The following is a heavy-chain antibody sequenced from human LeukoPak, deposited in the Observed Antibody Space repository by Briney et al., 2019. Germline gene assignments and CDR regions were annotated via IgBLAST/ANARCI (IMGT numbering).Heavy chain of an antibody. Sequence: PGGSLRLSCVVSGLSISNDWMSWVRQAPGKGLEWVANINPAGSVTYYVDSVKGRFTISRDNARNSLFLQMNTLRVDDTAVYYCASGRNNDWALGGQGTLVTVSS. CDR2: INPAGSVT. J-gene: IGHJ4*02. V-gene: IGHV3-7*01. D-gene: IGHD3-9*01. CDR1: GLSISNDW. CDR3: ASGRNNDWAL.